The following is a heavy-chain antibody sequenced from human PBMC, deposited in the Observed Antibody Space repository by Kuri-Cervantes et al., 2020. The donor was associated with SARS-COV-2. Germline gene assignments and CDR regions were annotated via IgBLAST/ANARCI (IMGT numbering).Heavy chain of an antibody. CDR1: GGSISSYY. CDR2: IYYSGST. CDR3: ARVRIFGVPGFAFDI. V-gene: IGHV4-59*01. D-gene: IGHD3-3*01. Sequence: SETQSLTCTVSGGSISSYYWSWIRQPPGKGLEWIGYIYYSGSTNYNPSLKSRVTISVDTSKNQFSLKLSSVTAADTAVYYCARVRIFGVPGFAFDIWGQGTMVTVSS. J-gene: IGHJ3*02.